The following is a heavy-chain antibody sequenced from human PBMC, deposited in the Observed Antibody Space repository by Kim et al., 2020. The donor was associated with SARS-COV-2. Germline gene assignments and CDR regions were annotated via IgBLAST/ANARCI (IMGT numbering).Heavy chain of an antibody. CDR2: IYFSGST. J-gene: IGHJ4*01. Sequence: SESLSLTCTVSGGSIYSGGYYWSWIRHPGKGLEWIGNIYFSGSTYYSPSLKSRVTISIDTSKNQFSLKLSSVTAEDTAVYYCTRAQYYAFGSDFIVADY. D-gene: IGHD3-3*01. V-gene: IGHV4-31*03. CDR3: TRAQYYAFGSDFIVADY. CDR1: GGSIYSGGYY.